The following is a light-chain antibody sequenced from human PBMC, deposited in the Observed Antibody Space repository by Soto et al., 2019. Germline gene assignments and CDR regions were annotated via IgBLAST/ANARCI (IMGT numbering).Light chain of an antibody. CDR2: DAS. CDR3: QQRSNWPPIT. V-gene: IGKV3-11*01. CDR1: QSVSNN. Sequence: EIVLKHSPATLSLSPCERAALSSRASQSVSNNLAWYQQKPGQAPRLLIYDASNRATGIPARFSGSGSGTDSTLTISSLEPEDFAVYYCQQRSNWPPITFGQGTRLEIK. J-gene: IGKJ5*01.